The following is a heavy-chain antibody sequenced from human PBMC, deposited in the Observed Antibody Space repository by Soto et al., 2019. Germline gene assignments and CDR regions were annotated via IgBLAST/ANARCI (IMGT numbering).Heavy chain of an antibody. CDR3: ARALSLWFGTVDDFDI. V-gene: IGHV3-48*01. CDR2: ISSSSSTI. D-gene: IGHD3-10*01. CDR1: GFTFSSYS. Sequence: EVQLVESGGGLVQPGGSLRLSCAASGFTFSSYSMNWVRQAPGKGLEWVSYISSSSSTIYYADSVKGRFTISRDNAKNSLYLQMSRLRAEDTAVYYCARALSLWFGTVDDFDIWGQGTIVTVSS. J-gene: IGHJ3*02.